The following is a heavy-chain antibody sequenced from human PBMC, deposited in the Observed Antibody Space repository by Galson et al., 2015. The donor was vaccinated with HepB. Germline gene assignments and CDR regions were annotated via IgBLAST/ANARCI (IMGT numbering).Heavy chain of an antibody. CDR2: IHSSGST. J-gene: IGHJ4*02. CDR1: GGSITNYY. CDR3: AGGAGLLVDS. V-gene: IGHV4-4*08. Sequence: TLSLTCTVSGGSITNYYWNWIRLPPGKRLEWIGYIHSSGSTNYNPSLKSRVTISLDTSKNQFSLRLTSVTATDTAVYFCAGGAGLLVDSWGQGTLVTASS. D-gene: IGHD2-21*01.